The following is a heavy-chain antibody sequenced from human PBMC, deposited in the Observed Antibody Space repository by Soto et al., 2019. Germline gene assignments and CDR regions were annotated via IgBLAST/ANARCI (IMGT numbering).Heavy chain of an antibody. CDR3: GRGPIFIITLGGVLVAFDI. CDR2: ISYDGSNK. Sequence: QVQLVESGGGVVQPGRSLRLSCAASGFTFSSYAMHWVRQAPGKGLEWVAVISYDGSNKYYADSVKGRFTISRDNSKNSLYLKMNSLRAGDRVFFYCGRGPIFIITLGGVLVAFDIGGQGKMVTVSS. CDR1: GFTFSSYA. D-gene: IGHD3-16*01. V-gene: IGHV3-30-3*01. J-gene: IGHJ3*02.